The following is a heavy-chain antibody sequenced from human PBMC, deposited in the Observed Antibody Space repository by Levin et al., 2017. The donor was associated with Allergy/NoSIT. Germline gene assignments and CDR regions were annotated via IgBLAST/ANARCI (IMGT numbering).Heavy chain of an antibody. CDR2: IWYDGSNK. CDR3: ARRRRAGDCFDFDP. CDR1: GFTFSSYG. V-gene: IGHV3-33*01. D-gene: IGHD2-21*02. Sequence: GESLKISCAASGFTFSSYGMHWVRQAPGKGLEWVAVIWYDGSNKYYADSVKGRFTISRDNSKNTLYQKKKSRRAEETAGYYCARRRRAGDCFDFDPWGQGTLVTVSS. J-gene: IGHJ5*02.